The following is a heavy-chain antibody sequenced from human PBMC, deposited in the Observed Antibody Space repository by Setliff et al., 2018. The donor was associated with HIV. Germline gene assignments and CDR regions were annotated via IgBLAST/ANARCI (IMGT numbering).Heavy chain of an antibody. J-gene: IGHJ6*03. CDR2: ISSTGYTI. V-gene: IGHV3-48*04. CDR1: GFTFSSYS. CDR3: AKARSEYQLMPWYYYMDV. Sequence: GSLRLSCAASGFTFSSYSMNWVRQAPGKGPEWVSCISSTGYTIYYADSVKGRFTISRDNSKKTLYLQMNSLRPEDTAVYHCAKARSEYQLMPWYYYMDVWGQGTTVTVSS. D-gene: IGHD6-6*01.